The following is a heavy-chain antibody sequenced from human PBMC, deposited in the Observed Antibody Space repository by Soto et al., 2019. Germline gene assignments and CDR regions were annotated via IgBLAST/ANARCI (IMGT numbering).Heavy chain of an antibody. CDR3: ASNSAAYVGWFDL. V-gene: IGHV4-39*01. CDR2: IYYSVTA. J-gene: IGHJ5*02. CDR1: GGSIIGSGFH. Sequence: SETLSLTCTVSGGSIIGSGFHWAWIRQPPGKGLEWIVSIYYSVTANYSPSLKSRLAIDVDTSKNQVSLRLSSVTAADTAVYYCASNSAAYVGWFDLCGQGTRATRLL. D-gene: IGHD3-16*01.